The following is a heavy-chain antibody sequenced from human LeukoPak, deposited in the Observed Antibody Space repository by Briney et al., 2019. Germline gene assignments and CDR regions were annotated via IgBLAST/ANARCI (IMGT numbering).Heavy chain of an antibody. V-gene: IGHV4-59*12. J-gene: IGHJ5*02. CDR1: GGSITSYY. CDR3: ARGPGNSYSSGWYKGYNWFDP. D-gene: IGHD6-19*01. CDR2: ISHSGTI. Sequence: NTSETLSLTCTASGGSITSYYWSWIRQSPGKGLEWISHISHSGTINYNPSLESRVTISADTSKNQFSLKLSSVTAADTAVYYCARGPGNSYSSGWYKGYNWFDPWGQGTLVTVSS.